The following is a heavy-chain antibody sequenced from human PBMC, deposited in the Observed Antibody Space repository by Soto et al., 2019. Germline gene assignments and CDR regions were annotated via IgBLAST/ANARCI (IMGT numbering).Heavy chain of an antibody. CDR2: MNPNSGNT. D-gene: IGHD4-17*01. J-gene: IGHJ3*02. CDR1: GYTFTSYD. V-gene: IGHV1-8*01. Sequence: AXVKVSCKASGYTFTSYDIHWVRQATGQGLEWMGWMNPNSGNTGYAQKFQGRVTMTRNTSISTAYMELSSLRSEDTAVYYCAGGEKLRYDAFDIWGQGTMVTVSS. CDR3: AGGEKLRYDAFDI.